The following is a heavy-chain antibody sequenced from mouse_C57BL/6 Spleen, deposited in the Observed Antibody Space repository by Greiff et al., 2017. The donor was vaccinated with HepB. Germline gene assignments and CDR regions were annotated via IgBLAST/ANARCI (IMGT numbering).Heavy chain of an antibody. CDR3: ARVIPYYYGSSYFDY. Sequence: VQLQQSGPELVKPGASVKISCKASGYAFSSSWMNWVKQRPGKGLEWIGRIYPGDGDTNYNGKFKGKATLTADKSSSTAYMQLSSLTSEDSAVYFCARVIPYYYGSSYFDYWGQSTTLTVSS. CDR1: GYAFSSSW. CDR2: IYPGDGDT. J-gene: IGHJ2*01. D-gene: IGHD1-1*01. V-gene: IGHV1-82*01.